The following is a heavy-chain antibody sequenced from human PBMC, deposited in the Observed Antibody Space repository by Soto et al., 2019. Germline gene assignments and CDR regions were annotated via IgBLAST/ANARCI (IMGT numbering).Heavy chain of an antibody. J-gene: IGHJ6*02. Sequence: LSQTLSLTCAISGDSVSSNSATWNCIRQSPSRGLEWLGRTYYRSKWYNDYAVSVKSRISINPDTSKNQLSLQLNSATPEDTAVYYCARGRYSYGLYGMDVWGQGTTVTVSS. D-gene: IGHD5-18*01. CDR3: ARGRYSYGLYGMDV. CDR2: TYYRSKWYN. CDR1: GDSVSSNSAT. V-gene: IGHV6-1*01.